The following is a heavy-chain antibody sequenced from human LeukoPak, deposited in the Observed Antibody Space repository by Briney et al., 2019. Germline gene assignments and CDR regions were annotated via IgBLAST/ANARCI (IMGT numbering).Heavy chain of an antibody. Sequence: GASVKVSCKASGFTFTNYDMQWVRQAPGQRLEWMGWINAGNGHTRYSQRFQGRVTITRDTSATTAYMEVTSLRSEDTAVYYCARGIWTRTVSSYYLDYWGQGTLVTVSS. CDR3: ARGIWTRTVSSYYLDY. CDR1: GFTFTNYD. V-gene: IGHV1-3*01. D-gene: IGHD3/OR15-3a*01. CDR2: INAGNGHT. J-gene: IGHJ4*02.